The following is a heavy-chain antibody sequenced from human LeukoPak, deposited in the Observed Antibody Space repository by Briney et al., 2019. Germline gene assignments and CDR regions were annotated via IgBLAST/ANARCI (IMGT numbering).Heavy chain of an antibody. Sequence: GGSLRLSCAASGFTFSSYAMSWVRQAPGKGLEWVSAISGSGGSTHYADSVKGRFTISRDNSKNTLYLQMNSLRAEDTAVYYCAKGRQLRYFDWLSHPLDYWGQGTLVTVSS. D-gene: IGHD3-9*01. CDR2: ISGSGGST. J-gene: IGHJ4*02. CDR3: AKGRQLRYFDWLSHPLDY. V-gene: IGHV3-23*01. CDR1: GFTFSSYA.